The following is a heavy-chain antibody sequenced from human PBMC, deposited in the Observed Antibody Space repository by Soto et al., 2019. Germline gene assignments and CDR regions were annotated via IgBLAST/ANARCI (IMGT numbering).Heavy chain of an antibody. J-gene: IGHJ5*02. Sequence: PSETLSLTCTVSGGSISSYYWSWIRQPPGKGLEWIGYIYYSGGTNYNPSLKSRVTISVDTSKNQFSLKLSSVTAADTAVYYCARGLSYYDSSGYSNWFDPWGQGTLVTVSS. D-gene: IGHD3-22*01. CDR1: GGSISSYY. CDR2: IYYSGGT. CDR3: ARGLSYYDSSGYSNWFDP. V-gene: IGHV4-59*01.